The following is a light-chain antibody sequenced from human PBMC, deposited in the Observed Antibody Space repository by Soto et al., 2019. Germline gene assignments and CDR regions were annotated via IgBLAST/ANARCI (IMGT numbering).Light chain of an antibody. CDR1: ESIGDY. CDR2: AAS. V-gene: IGKV3-20*01. J-gene: IGKJ4*01. CDR3: QQYGRTPLT. Sequence: VWTHSPGALSLSPGDRATLSFWASESIGDYLAWYQQRPGQAPRLLIYAASRRASGTPHRFSGSGSGTDFTLTISRLEPEDFAVYHCQQYGRTPLTFGGGTKVDIK.